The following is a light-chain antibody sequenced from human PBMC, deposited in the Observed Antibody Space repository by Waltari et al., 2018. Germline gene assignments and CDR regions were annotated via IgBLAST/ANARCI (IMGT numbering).Light chain of an antibody. CDR3: QQSYSTPMYT. CDR2: AAS. V-gene: IGKV1-39*01. Sequence: DIQMTQSTSSLSASVGDRVTITCRASQSISSYLNWYQQKPGKAPKLLIYAASSLQSGVPSRFSGSGSGTDFTLTISSLQPEDFATYYCQQSYSTPMYTFCQGTKLEIK. J-gene: IGKJ2*01. CDR1: QSISSY.